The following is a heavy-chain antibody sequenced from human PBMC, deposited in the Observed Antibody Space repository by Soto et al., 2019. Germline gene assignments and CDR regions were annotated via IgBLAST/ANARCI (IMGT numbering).Heavy chain of an antibody. CDR3: ARTAPLYCSGGSCYANWFDP. CDR1: GYSISSSNW. Sequence: QVQLQESGPGLVKPSDTLSLTCAVSGYSISSSNWWGWIRQPPGKGLEWIGYIYYSGSTYHNPSLKSRVTKSVDTSKNQFSLKLSSVTAVDTAVYYCARTAPLYCSGGSCYANWFDPWGQGTLVTVSS. J-gene: IGHJ5*02. V-gene: IGHV4-28*01. CDR2: IYYSGST. D-gene: IGHD2-15*01.